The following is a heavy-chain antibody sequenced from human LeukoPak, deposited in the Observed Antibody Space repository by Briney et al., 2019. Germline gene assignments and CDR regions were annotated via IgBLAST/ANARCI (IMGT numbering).Heavy chain of an antibody. CDR1: GGTFSNYA. J-gene: IGHJ6*03. CDR3: ARDRWPVTRIHYYYNMDV. CDR2: IIPIFGTA. D-gene: IGHD4-17*01. V-gene: IGHV1-69*06. Sequence: SVKVSCKASGGTFSNYAISWVRQAPGQGLEWMGGIIPIFGTANYAQKFQGRVTVTADKSTSIVYMELSSLRSDDTAVYYCARDRWPVTRIHYYYNMDVWGKGTTVTVSS.